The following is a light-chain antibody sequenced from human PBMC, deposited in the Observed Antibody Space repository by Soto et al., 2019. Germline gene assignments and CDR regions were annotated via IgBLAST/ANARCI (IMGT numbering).Light chain of an antibody. Sequence: DIQVTQSPSTLSASVGDRVTITCRASQDINIWLAWYQQKPGKAPKLLIYKASTLERGVPSRFIGSGSGTDFTLAISSLQPDDFATYYCQQYSSDSNTFGQGTRLDIK. CDR2: KAS. J-gene: IGKJ2*01. CDR3: QQYSSDSNT. CDR1: QDINIW. V-gene: IGKV1-5*03.